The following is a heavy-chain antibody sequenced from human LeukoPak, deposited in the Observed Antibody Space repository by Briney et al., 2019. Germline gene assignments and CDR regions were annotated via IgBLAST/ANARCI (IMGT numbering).Heavy chain of an antibody. CDR2: ISSSGSTI. J-gene: IGHJ3*02. CDR3: ARAGGLLWFGEVLESSDAFHI. D-gene: IGHD3-10*01. CDR1: GFTFSSYE. V-gene: IGHV3-48*03. Sequence: PGGSLRLSCAASGFTFSSYEMNWVRQAPGKGLEWVSYISSSGSTIYYADSVKGRFTISRDNAKNSLYLQVNSLRDEDTAVYYCARAGGLLWFGEVLESSDAFHIWGQGTMVTVSS.